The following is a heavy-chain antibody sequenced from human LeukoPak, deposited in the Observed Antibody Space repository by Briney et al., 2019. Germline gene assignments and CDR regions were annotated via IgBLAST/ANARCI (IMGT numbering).Heavy chain of an antibody. J-gene: IGHJ4*02. Sequence: ASVKVSCKASGYTFTSYGISWVRQAPGQGLEWMGWISAYNGNTNYAQKLQGRVTMTTDTSTSTAYMELRSLRSDDTAVYYCARDQGPVDTAMVTSDYWGKGTLVTVSS. CDR2: ISAYNGNT. V-gene: IGHV1-18*01. D-gene: IGHD5-18*01. CDR3: ARDQGPVDTAMVTSDY. CDR1: GYTFTSYG.